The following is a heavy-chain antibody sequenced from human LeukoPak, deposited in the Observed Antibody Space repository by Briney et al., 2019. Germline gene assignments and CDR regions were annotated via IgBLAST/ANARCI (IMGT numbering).Heavy chain of an antibody. CDR3: ARGRVTSRNWFDP. Sequence: NSSETLSLTCTVSGGSISSYYWSWIRQPPGKGLEWIGYIYYSGSTNYNPSLKSRVTISVDTSKNQFSLKLSSVTAADTAAYYCARGRVTSRNWFDPWGQGTLVTVSS. D-gene: IGHD2-2*01. CDR2: IYYSGST. CDR1: GGSISSYY. V-gene: IGHV4-59*12. J-gene: IGHJ5*02.